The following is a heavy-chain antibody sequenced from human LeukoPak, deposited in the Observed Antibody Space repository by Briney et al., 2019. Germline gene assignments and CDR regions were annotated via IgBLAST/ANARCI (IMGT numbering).Heavy chain of an antibody. CDR3: ARDTIFGVVTRREYYYGMDV. CDR2: INPNSGGT. J-gene: IGHJ6*02. Sequence: ASVKVSCKASGYTSTGYYMHWVRQAPGQGLEWMGWINPNSGGTNYAQKFQGRVTMTRDTSISTAYMELSRLRSDDTAVYYCARDTIFGVVTRREYYYGMDVWGQGTTVTVSS. V-gene: IGHV1-2*02. CDR1: GYTSTGYY. D-gene: IGHD3-3*01.